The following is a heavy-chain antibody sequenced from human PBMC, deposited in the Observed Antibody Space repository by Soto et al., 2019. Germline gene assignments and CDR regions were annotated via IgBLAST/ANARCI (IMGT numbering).Heavy chain of an antibody. D-gene: IGHD6-19*01. V-gene: IGHV1-69*01. CDR2: IIPIFGTA. CDR1: GGTFSSYA. CDR3: ARDEDSSGWNWFDP. Sequence: QVQLVQSGAEVKKPGSSVKVSCKASGGTFSSYAISWVQQAPGQGLEWMGGIIPIFGTANYAQKFQGRVTITADESTSTAYMELSSLRSEDTAVYYCARDEDSSGWNWFDPWGQGTLVTVSS. J-gene: IGHJ5*02.